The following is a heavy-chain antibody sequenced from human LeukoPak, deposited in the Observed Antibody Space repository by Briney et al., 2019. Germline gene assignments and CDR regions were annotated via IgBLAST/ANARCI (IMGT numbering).Heavy chain of an antibody. D-gene: IGHD6-19*01. Sequence: PSETLSLTCTVSGGSISSYYWSWIRQPPGKGLEWIGYIYYSGSTNYNPSLKSRVTISVDTSKNQFSLKLSSVTAADTAVYYCARAGAQWLVPGNWFDPWGQGTLVTVSS. J-gene: IGHJ5*02. CDR3: ARAGAQWLVPGNWFDP. CDR2: IYYSGST. CDR1: GGSISSYY. V-gene: IGHV4-59*01.